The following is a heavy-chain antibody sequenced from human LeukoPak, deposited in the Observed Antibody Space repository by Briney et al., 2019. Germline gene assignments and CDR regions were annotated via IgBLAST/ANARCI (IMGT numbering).Heavy chain of an antibody. J-gene: IGHJ4*02. CDR1: GGSFISGYY. Sequence: PSETLSLTCAVYGGSFISGYYWTFIRQPPGKGLEWIGEIHHSGSTNYNPSLKSRVTISLDTSKNQFSLKLNSVTAADTALYYCASFRRAVGFEYWGQGTLVTVSS. CDR3: ASFRRAVGFEY. V-gene: IGHV4-34*01. CDR2: IHHSGST.